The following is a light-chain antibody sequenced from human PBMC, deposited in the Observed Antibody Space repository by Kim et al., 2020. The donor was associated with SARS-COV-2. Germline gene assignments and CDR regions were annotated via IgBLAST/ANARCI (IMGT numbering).Light chain of an antibody. V-gene: IGKV3-11*01. CDR1: QSVSRY. CDR3: QQLKT. Sequence: PATLSLSPGERATLSCRASQSVSRYLAVYLQKPGQAPRLLIYNASIWATGIPAMCSCSGSVTDFTLTISILEPEDFAVYYCQQLKTFGQGTKLEI. J-gene: IGKJ2*01. CDR2: NAS.